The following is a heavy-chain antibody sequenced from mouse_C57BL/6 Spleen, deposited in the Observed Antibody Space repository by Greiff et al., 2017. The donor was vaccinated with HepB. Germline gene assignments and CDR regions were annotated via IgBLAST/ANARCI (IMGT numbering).Heavy chain of an antibody. J-gene: IGHJ4*01. CDR1: GYTFTSYW. D-gene: IGHD2-3*01. CDR2: IDPSDSYT. V-gene: IGHV1-50*01. CDR3: ARGYDGDYAMDY. Sequence: QVQLQQPGAELVKPGASVKLSCKASGYTFTSYWMQWVKQRPGQGLEWIGEIDPSDSYTNYNQKFKGKATLTVDTASSTAYMQLSSLTSEDSAVYYCARGYDGDYAMDYWGQGTSVTVSS.